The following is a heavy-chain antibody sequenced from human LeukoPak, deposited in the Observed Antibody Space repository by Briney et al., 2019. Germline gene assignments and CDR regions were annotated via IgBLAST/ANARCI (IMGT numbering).Heavy chain of an antibody. D-gene: IGHD3-3*01. CDR2: MNPNSGNT. J-gene: IGHJ5*02. V-gene: IGHV1-8*01. CDR1: GYTFTSND. Sequence: ASVKVSCKASGYTFTSNDINWVRQATGQGLEWMGWMNPNSGNTGYAQKFQGRVTMTRNTSISTAYMELSSLRSEDTAVYYCASSNYDFWSGYYTGHWFDPWGQGTLVTVSS. CDR3: ASSNYDFWSGYYTGHWFDP.